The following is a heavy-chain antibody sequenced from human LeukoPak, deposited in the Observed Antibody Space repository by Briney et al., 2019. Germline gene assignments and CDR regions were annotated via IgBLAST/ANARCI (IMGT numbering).Heavy chain of an antibody. D-gene: IGHD3-22*01. CDR2: ISSSSSYI. V-gene: IGHV3-21*01. Sequence: GGSLRLPCAASGFTFSSYSMNWVRQAPGKGLEWVSSISSSSSYIYYADSVKGRFTISRDNAKNSLYLQMNSLRAEDTAVYYCARDFAYYDSSGLDYWGQGTLVTVSS. CDR1: GFTFSSYS. CDR3: ARDFAYYDSSGLDY. J-gene: IGHJ4*02.